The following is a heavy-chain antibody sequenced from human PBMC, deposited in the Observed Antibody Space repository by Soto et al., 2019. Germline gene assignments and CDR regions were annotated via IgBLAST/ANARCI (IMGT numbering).Heavy chain of an antibody. V-gene: IGHV4-39*01. CDR2: MYHSGTT. D-gene: IGHD1-26*01. CDR1: GGSISTSSYY. CDR3: AKPSGSSLYYFDY. Sequence: PSETLSLTCTVSGGSISTSSYYWGWIRQPPGKGLEWVATMYHSGTTYYNPSLKSRVTTSVDTSKNQFSLKLSSVPAADTAVFYCAKPSGSSLYYFDYWGQGTLVTVSP. J-gene: IGHJ4*02.